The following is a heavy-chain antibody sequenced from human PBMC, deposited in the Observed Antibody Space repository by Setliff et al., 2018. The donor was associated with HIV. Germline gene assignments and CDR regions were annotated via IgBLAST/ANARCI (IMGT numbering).Heavy chain of an antibody. J-gene: IGHJ3*02. D-gene: IGHD2-21*02. CDR2: ISTYSDET. CDR1: GYTFTTYG. V-gene: IGHV1-18*01. CDR3: ASAYCGGDCYSVGDAFDI. Sequence: ASVKVSCKPSGYTFTTYGLSWVRQAPGQGLEWMGWISTYSDETSSSQNLQGRVTITTDESTSTAYMELSSLRSEDTAVYYCASAYCGGDCYSVGDAFDIWGQGTMVTVSS.